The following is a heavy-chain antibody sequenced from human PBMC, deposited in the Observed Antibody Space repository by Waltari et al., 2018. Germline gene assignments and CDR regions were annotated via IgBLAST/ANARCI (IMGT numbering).Heavy chain of an antibody. J-gene: IGHJ4*02. CDR3: ATFTIFGVADY. CDR2: IYWDEDK. Sequence: QITLKESGPTLLKPTQTLTLTCTFAGLSLSTSPVGVGWIPQPPGKALEWLALIYWDEDKRYSPSLESRLTITKDTSKNQVVLTMTNMDPVDTATYYCATFTIFGVADYWGQGTLVAVSS. V-gene: IGHV2-5*02. D-gene: IGHD3-3*01. CDR1: GLSLSTSPVG.